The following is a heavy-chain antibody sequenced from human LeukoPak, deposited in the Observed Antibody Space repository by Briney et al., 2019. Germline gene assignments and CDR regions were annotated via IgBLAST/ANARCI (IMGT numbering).Heavy chain of an antibody. Sequence: SETLSLTCAVYGGSFSGYYWSWIRQPPGKGLEWVGEINHSGSTNYNPSLKSRVTISVDTSKNQFSLKLSSVTAADTAVYYCARTGLLWFGESRFDYWGQGTLVTVSS. D-gene: IGHD3-10*01. CDR1: GGSFSGYY. CDR2: INHSGST. J-gene: IGHJ4*02. V-gene: IGHV4-34*01. CDR3: ARTGLLWFGESRFDY.